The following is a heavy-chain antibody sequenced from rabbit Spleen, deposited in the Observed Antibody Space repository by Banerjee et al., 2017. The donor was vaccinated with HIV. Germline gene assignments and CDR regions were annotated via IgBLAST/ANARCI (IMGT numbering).Heavy chain of an antibody. CDR1: GFSFSDRDV. D-gene: IGHD1-1*01. CDR3: ARDTSSSFSSYGMDL. V-gene: IGHV1S45*01. CDR2: INTYTGKP. Sequence: LEESGGGLVKPEGSLTLTCKASGFSFSDRDVMYWVRQAPGKGLQWIACINTYTGKPVYATWAKGRFTISKTSSTTVTLQMTSLTAADTATYFCARDTSSSFSSYGMDLWGQGTLVTVS. J-gene: IGHJ6*01.